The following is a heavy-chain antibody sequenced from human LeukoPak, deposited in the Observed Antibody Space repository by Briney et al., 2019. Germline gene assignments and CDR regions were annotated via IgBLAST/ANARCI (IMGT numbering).Heavy chain of an antibody. CDR1: GLTLSRSW. J-gene: IGHJ3*02. V-gene: IGHV3-7*03. Sequence: GGSLRLSCAGSGLTLSRSWMSWVRQAPGKGLQWVAHIKEDESEKDYVDSVKGRFTISRDDAKNSLDLQMNSLRVEDTAVYYCAKAWGYDSYTQTVHDAFDIWGQGTMVTVSS. CDR2: IKEDESEK. CDR3: AKAWGYDSYTQTVHDAFDI. D-gene: IGHD5-12*01.